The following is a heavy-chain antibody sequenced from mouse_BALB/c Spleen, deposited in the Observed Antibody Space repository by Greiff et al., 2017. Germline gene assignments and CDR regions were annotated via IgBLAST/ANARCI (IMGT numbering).Heavy chain of an antibody. D-gene: IGHD1-1*01. CDR1: GYSITSGYY. J-gene: IGHJ2*01. CDR2: ISYDGSN. Sequence: EVKLQESGPGLVKPSQSLSLTCSVTGYSITSGYYWNWIRQFPGNKLEWMGYISYDGSNNYNPSLKNRISITRDTSKNQFFLKLNSVTTEDTATYYCARGPPYYGSSYGYFDYWGQGTTLTVSS. CDR3: ARGPPYYGSSYGYFDY. V-gene: IGHV3-6*02.